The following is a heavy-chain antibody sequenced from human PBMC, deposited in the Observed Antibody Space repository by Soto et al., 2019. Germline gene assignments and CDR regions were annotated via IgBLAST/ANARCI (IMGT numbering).Heavy chain of an antibody. V-gene: IGHV1-2*02. CDR3: ARDQSPSSGWPCMDG. CDR2: INPNSGGT. Sequence: QVQLVQSGAEVKKPGASVKVSCKASGYTFTDYYMHWVRQAPGQGLEWMGWINPNSGGTNYAQKFQGRVTMTRDTSISTAYMELNRLRSDDTAVYYCARDQSPSSGWPCMDGWGQGTTVTVSS. CDR1: GYTFTDYY. J-gene: IGHJ6*02. D-gene: IGHD6-19*01.